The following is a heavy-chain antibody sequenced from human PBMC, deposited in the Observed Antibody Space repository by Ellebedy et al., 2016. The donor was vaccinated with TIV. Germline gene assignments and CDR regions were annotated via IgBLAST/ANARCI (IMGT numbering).Heavy chain of an antibody. J-gene: IGHJ4*02. CDR3: AKDLGKGGGSVFDY. CDR1: GFTFSSYA. Sequence: GESLKISXGASGFTFSSYAMSWVRQAPGKGLEWVSAISGSSRGNTYYAGSVKGRFTISRDDSKNTLYLQMNSLRAEDTAVYYCAKDLGKGGGSVFDYWGQGALVTVSS. D-gene: IGHD6-19*01. V-gene: IGHV3-23*01. CDR2: ISGSSRGNT.